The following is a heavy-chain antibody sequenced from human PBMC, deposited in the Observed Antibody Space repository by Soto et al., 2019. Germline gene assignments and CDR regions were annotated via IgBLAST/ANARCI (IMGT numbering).Heavy chain of an antibody. CDR2: IYYSGST. Sequence: SETLCLTCTVSGGSVSSGSYYWSWIRQPPGKGLEWIGYIYYSGSTNYNPSLKSRVTISVDTSKNQFSLKLSSVTAADTAVYYCARGNSSGYYVFDYWGQGTLVTVSS. CDR3: ARGNSSGYYVFDY. V-gene: IGHV4-61*01. J-gene: IGHJ4*02. D-gene: IGHD3-22*01. CDR1: GGSVSSGSYY.